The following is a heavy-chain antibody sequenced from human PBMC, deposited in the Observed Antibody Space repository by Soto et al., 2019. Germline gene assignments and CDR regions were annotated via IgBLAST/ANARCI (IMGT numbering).Heavy chain of an antibody. CDR1: SGSISSSNW. V-gene: IGHV4-4*02. J-gene: IGHJ4*02. CDR3: ARYCSGGSCYPPGSYFDY. CDR2: IYHSGST. D-gene: IGHD2-15*01. Sequence: SETLFLTCAVSSGSISSSNWWSWVRQPPGKGLEWIGEIYHSGSTNYNPSLKSRVTISVDKSKNQFSLKLSSVTAADTAVYYCARYCSGGSCYPPGSYFDYWGQGTLVTVSS.